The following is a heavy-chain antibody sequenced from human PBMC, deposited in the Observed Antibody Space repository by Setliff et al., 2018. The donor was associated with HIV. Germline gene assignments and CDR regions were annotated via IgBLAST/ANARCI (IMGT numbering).Heavy chain of an antibody. Sequence: ASVKVSCKASGGTLRSYGMTWVRQAPGQGLEWMGTVIPVRDMANYAEKFQGRVTITADRSTSTSYMELRGQRSEDTAVYFCARETYFFDVTTFYSYALGVWGQGTTVTVSS. D-gene: IGHD4-17*01. CDR2: VIPVRDMA. CDR3: ARETYFFDVTTFYSYALGV. CDR1: GGTLRSYG. J-gene: IGHJ6*02. V-gene: IGHV1-69*04.